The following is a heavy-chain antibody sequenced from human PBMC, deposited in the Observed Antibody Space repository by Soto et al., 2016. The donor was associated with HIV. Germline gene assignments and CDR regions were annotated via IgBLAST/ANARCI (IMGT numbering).Heavy chain of an antibody. CDR2: ISADNGNT. CDR1: GYTFTSYG. Sequence: QGQLVQSVTEVKKPGASVKVSCKASGYTFTSYGISWVRQAPGQGLEWMGWISADNGNTYYAQKFKGRVTMTTDTSTTTAYMELRSLRSDDTAVYYCVSTTFMDVWGKGTTVTVSS. J-gene: IGHJ6*03. CDR3: VSTTFMDV. V-gene: IGHV1-18*01.